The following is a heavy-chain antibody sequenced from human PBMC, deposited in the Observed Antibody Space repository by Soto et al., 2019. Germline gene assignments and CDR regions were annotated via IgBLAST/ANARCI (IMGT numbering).Heavy chain of an antibody. J-gene: IGHJ6*02. V-gene: IGHV1-18*01. Sequence: ASVKVSCKASGYTFTSYGISWVRQAPGQGLEWMGWISAYNGNTNYAQKLQGRVTMTTDTSTSTAYMELRSLRSDDTAVYYCAREDIVVVPAAKGYYYYYGMDVWGQGTTVTV. CDR3: AREDIVVVPAAKGYYYYYGMDV. CDR2: ISAYNGNT. D-gene: IGHD2-2*01. CDR1: GYTFTSYG.